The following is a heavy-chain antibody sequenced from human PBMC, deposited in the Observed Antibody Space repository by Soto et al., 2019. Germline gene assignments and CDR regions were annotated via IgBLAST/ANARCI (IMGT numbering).Heavy chain of an antibody. CDR3: AREQWLVRRNDPFDI. V-gene: IGHV1-46*01. D-gene: IGHD6-19*01. CDR2: INPNGGST. CDR1: GYTFINYY. J-gene: IGHJ3*02. Sequence: QVQLVQSGAEVKKPGASVKVSCKASGYTFINYYMHWVRQAPGQGLEWMGIINPNGGSTTYAQKFQGRFTLTRDTSTNTVNMELSSLRSEDTAVYYCAREQWLVRRNDPFDIWGQGTMVTVSS.